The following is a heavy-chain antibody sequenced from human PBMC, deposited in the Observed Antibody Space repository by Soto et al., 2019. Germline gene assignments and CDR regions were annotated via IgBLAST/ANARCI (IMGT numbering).Heavy chain of an antibody. Sequence: GASVKVSCKASGYSFTKYGINWVRQAPGQGLEWMGWISGNSGNSNYARKLQGRVTLTTDTSTSTAYMELRSLTSDDTAAYFCARDEKDYCSSASCPYFDYWGQGALVTVSS. CDR3: ARDEKDYCSSASCPYFDY. CDR2: ISGNSGNS. D-gene: IGHD2-2*01. CDR1: GYSFTKYG. V-gene: IGHV1-18*01. J-gene: IGHJ4*02.